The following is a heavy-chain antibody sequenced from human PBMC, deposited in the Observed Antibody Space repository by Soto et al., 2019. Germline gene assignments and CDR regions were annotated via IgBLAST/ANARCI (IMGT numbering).Heavy chain of an antibody. CDR3: ASDPLPMVRGAYYYYYYMDV. D-gene: IGHD3-10*01. Sequence: GGSLRLSCAASGFTFSDYYMSWIRQAPGKGLEWVSYISSSGSTIYYADSVKGRFTISRDNAKNSLYLQMNSLRAEDTAVYYCASDPLPMVRGAYYYYYYMDVWGKGTTVTVSS. V-gene: IGHV3-11*01. CDR2: ISSSGSTI. J-gene: IGHJ6*03. CDR1: GFTFSDYY.